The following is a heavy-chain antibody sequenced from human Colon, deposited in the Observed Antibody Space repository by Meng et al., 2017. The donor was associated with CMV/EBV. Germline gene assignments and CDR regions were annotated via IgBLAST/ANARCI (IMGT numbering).Heavy chain of an antibody. J-gene: IGHJ5*02. CDR2: IYHSGTT. Sequence: QVRLPESSPGLVKPSGTLSIICSVSGVSISSDNWWTWVRQPPGKGLEWIGEIYHSGTTNYNPSLKSRVTISVDKSKNQVSLNLSSVTAADTAVYFCAKIPLGYSLSPLVGLDPWGQGTLVTVSS. V-gene: IGHV4-4*02. CDR3: AKIPLGYSLSPLVGLDP. D-gene: IGHD5-18*01. CDR1: GVSISSDNW.